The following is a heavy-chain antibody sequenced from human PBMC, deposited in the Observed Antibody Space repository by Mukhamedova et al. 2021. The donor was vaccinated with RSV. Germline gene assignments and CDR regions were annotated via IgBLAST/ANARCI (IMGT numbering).Heavy chain of an antibody. CDR3: ARAKVVTRFSYYGMDV. Sequence: SLKSRVTISVDTSKNQFSLKLSSVTAADTAVYYCARAKVVTRFSYYGMDVWGQGTTVTVSS. J-gene: IGHJ6*02. V-gene: IGHV4-59*01. D-gene: IGHD2-15*01.